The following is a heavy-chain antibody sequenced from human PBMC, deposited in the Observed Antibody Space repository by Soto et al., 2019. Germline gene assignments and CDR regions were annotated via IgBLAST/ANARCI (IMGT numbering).Heavy chain of an antibody. D-gene: IGHD3-22*01. Sequence: QLQLQESGSGLVKPSQTLSLTCAVSGGSISSGGYSWSWIRQPPGKGLEWIGYIYHSGSTYYNPSLKSRVTISVDRSKNQFSLKLSSVTAADTAVYYCARLDYYASSGSFDYWGQGTLVTVSS. CDR2: IYHSGST. J-gene: IGHJ4*02. V-gene: IGHV4-30-2*01. CDR3: ARLDYYASSGSFDY. CDR1: GGSISSGGYS.